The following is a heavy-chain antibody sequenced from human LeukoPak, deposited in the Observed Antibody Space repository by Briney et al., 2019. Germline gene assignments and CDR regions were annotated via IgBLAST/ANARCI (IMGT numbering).Heavy chain of an antibody. CDR3: AKDRGSTSCYFDY. CDR2: ISGSGGST. Sequence: GGSLRLSCAASGFTFSSYAMSWVLQAPGKGLEWVSAISGSGGSTYYADSVKGRFTISRDNSKNTLYLQMNSLRAEDTAVYYCAKDRGSTSCYFDYWGQGTLVTVSS. J-gene: IGHJ4*02. D-gene: IGHD2-2*01. CDR1: GFTFSSYA. V-gene: IGHV3-23*01.